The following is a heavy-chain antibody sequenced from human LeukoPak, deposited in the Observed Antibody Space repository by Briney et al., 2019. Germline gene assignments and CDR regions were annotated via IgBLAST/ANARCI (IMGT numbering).Heavy chain of an antibody. V-gene: IGHV3-53*05. J-gene: IGHJ4*02. D-gene: IGHD2-2*01. CDR1: GFTVSSNY. CDR3: AVYCSSTSCYHFDY. Sequence: PGGSLRLSCAASGFTVSSNYMSWVRQAPGKGLEWVSVIYSGGSTYYADSVKGRFTISRDNSKNTLYLQMNSLRSEDTAVYYCAVYCSSTSCYHFDYWGQGTLVTVSS. CDR2: IYSGGST.